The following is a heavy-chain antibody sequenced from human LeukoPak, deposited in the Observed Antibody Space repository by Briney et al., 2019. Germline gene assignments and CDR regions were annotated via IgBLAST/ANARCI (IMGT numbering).Heavy chain of an antibody. CDR1: GYTFTSYD. V-gene: IGHV1-8*01. CDR3: ARLHWESGGIYFYYYMDV. CDR2: MNQSNGNT. J-gene: IGHJ6*03. D-gene: IGHD3-16*01. Sequence: GASVKVSCKASGYTFTSYDINWVRQAPGQGLEWMASMNQSNGNTAYARKFHGRVTMTRDTSMGTAYLELSALRSEDTAVYYCARLHWESGGIYFYYYMDVWGKGTTVTVSS.